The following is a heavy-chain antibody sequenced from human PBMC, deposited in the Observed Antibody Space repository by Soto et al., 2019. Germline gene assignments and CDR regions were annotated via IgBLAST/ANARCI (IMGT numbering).Heavy chain of an antibody. Sequence: QVQLQESGPGLVKPSETLSLTCTVSGGSITNYYCSWFRQPPGKGLEWIGYINYDGYSAYNLSRKRGVTLSMDASKTQFSLMLESVTATDTAVYYCARHGFGPLHGLVDVWGPGTTVIVSS. V-gene: IGHV4-59*08. J-gene: IGHJ6*02. CDR2: INYDGYS. CDR3: ARHGFGPLHGLVDV. D-gene: IGHD3-10*01. CDR1: GGSITNYY.